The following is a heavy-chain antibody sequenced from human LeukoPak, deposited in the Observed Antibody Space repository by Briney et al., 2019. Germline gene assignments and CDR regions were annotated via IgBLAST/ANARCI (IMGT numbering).Heavy chain of an antibody. CDR3: AREHY. J-gene: IGHJ4*02. Sequence: TGGSLRLSCSAYGFTFSTYAMHWVRQAPGKGLEYVSIINCDGGSTYYTDSVKGRFTISRDNAKNTLYLQMSSLRAEDTAVYYCAREHYWGQGTLVTVSS. CDR1: GFTFSTYA. CDR2: INCDGGST. V-gene: IGHV3-64*04.